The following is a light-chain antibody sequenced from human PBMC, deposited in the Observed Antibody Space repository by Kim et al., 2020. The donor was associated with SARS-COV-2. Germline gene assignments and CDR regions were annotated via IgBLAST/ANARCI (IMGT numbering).Light chain of an antibody. J-gene: IGKJ2*01. CDR3: HHYNEWRPGDT. CDR1: QSVSNN. Sequence: EIVMTQSPAALSVSPGERTTLSCRASQSVSNNLAWYHHKPGQPPRLLIYGASTRATGVPARFSGSGSGTDFTLTVSSLQSEDFAVYYCHHYNEWRPGDTFGQETKLEI. V-gene: IGKV3-15*01. CDR2: GAS.